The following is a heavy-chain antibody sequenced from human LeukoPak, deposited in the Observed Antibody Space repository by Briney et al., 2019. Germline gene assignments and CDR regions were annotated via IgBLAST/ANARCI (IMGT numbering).Heavy chain of an antibody. CDR1: GGSISSSSYY. CDR3: ASNRDYGDYPDYYMDV. CDR2: IHYSGST. J-gene: IGHJ6*03. V-gene: IGHV4-39*07. Sequence: SETLSLTCTVSGGSISSSSYYWGWIRQPPGEGLEWIGSIHYSGSTNYNPSLKSRVTISVDTSKNQFSLKLSSVTAADTAVYYCASNRDYGDYPDYYMDVWGKGTTVTVSS. D-gene: IGHD4-17*01.